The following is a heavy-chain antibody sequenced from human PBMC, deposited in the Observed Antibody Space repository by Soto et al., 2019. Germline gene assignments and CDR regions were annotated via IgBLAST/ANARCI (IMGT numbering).Heavy chain of an antibody. CDR3: ARGRQAIFGVVIPQTPDY. Sequence: PGESLKSSCKGSGYRFTIYWMGWVRQKNGKGLEWMGIIYPGDSDTRYSPSFQGQVTISADKSISTAYLQWSSLKASDTAMYYCARGRQAIFGVVIPQTPDYWGQGTLVTVSS. CDR1: GYRFTIYW. D-gene: IGHD3-3*01. J-gene: IGHJ4*02. CDR2: IYPGDSDT. V-gene: IGHV5-51*01.